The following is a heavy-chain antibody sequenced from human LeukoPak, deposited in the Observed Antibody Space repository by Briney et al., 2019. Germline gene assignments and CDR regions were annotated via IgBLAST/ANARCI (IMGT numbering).Heavy chain of an antibody. CDR3: ARNSIPEYYDILTGYFDY. Sequence: SETLSLTCAVYGGSFSGYYWSWIRQPPGKGLEWIGEINHSGSTNYNPSLKSRVTISVDTSKNQFSLKLSSVTAADTAVYYCARNSIPEYYDILTGYFDYWGQGTLVTVSS. D-gene: IGHD3-9*01. CDR1: GGSFSGYY. CDR2: INHSGST. J-gene: IGHJ4*02. V-gene: IGHV4-34*01.